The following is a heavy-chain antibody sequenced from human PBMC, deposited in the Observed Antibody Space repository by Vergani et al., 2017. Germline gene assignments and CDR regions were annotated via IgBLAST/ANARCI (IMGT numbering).Heavy chain of an antibody. CDR1: GASINNDFYY. CDR3: ARDNKQLRPRAFRL. CDR2: IYVSGIT. Sequence: QVQLQESGPGLVKPSQTLSLTCTVSGASINNDFYYWHWIRQPAGKGLEWIGRIYVSGITDYNSSLQSRVSMSVDTSKKQFSLTLTSVTAADTAVYYCARDNKQLRPRAFRLWGQGTMVTVSS. V-gene: IGHV4-61*02. D-gene: IGHD4-23*01. J-gene: IGHJ1*01.